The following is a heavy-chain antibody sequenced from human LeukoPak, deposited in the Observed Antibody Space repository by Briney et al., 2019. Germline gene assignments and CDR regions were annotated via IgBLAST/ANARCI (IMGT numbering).Heavy chain of an antibody. D-gene: IGHD2-15*01. Sequence: SVKVSCKASGYTFTSYYMHWVRQAPGQGLEWMGGIIPIFGTANYAQKFQGRVTITADESTSTAYMELSSLRSEDTAVYYCARAVDYYYYYMDVWGKGTTVTISS. CDR1: GYTFTSYY. CDR2: IIPIFGTA. J-gene: IGHJ6*03. V-gene: IGHV1-69*13. CDR3: ARAVDYYYYYMDV.